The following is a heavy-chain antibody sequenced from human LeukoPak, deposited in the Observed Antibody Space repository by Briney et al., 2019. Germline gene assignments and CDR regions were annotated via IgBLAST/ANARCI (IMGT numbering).Heavy chain of an antibody. CDR1: GFTFSSYA. CDR3: ARGRKGGSYYPEVYYFDY. V-gene: IGHV3-64*01. CDR2: ISSNGGST. D-gene: IGHD1-26*01. J-gene: IGHJ4*02. Sequence: GGSLRLSCAASGFTFSSYAMHWVRQAPGKGLEYVSAISSNGGSTYYANSVKGRFTISRDNSKNTLYLQMGSLRAEDMAVYYCARGRKGGSYYPEVYYFDYWGQGTLVTVSS.